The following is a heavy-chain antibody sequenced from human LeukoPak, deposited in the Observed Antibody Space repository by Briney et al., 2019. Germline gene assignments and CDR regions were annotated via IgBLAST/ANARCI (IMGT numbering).Heavy chain of an antibody. J-gene: IGHJ4*02. CDR2: ISAYNGNT. CDR1: GYTFTSYG. V-gene: IGHV1-18*01. D-gene: IGHD3-22*01. Sequence: ASVKVSCKASGYTFTSYGISWVRQAPGQGLEWMGWISAYNGNTNYAQKLQGRVTMTTDTSTSTAYMELRSLRSDDTAVYYCARDYPAPYYYDSSGYYALRVFDYWGQGTLVTVSS. CDR3: ARDYPAPYYYDSSGYYALRVFDY.